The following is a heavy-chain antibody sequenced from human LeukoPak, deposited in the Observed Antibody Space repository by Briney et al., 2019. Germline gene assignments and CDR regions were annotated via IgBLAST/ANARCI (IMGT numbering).Heavy chain of an antibody. CDR1: GYTFTSYG. D-gene: IGHD3-22*01. CDR3: ARDLRDHYDSSGYYSGVD. J-gene: IGHJ4*02. V-gene: IGHV1-18*01. Sequence: ASVKVSCKASGYTFTSYGISWVRQAPGQGLEWMGWISAYNGNTNYAQKLQGRVTMTTDTSTSTAYMELRSLRSDDTAVYYCARDLRDHYDSSGYYSGVDWGQGTLVTVSS. CDR2: ISAYNGNT.